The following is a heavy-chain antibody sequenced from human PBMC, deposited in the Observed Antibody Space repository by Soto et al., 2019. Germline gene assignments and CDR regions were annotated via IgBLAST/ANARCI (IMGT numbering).Heavy chain of an antibody. Sequence: ASVKVSCKASGGTFSSYAISWVRQAPGQGLEWMGGIIPIFGTANYAQKFQGRVTITADESTSTAYMELSSLRSEDTAVYYCARENYDFWSGYNGMDVWGQGTTVTVSS. CDR1: GGTFSSYA. V-gene: IGHV1-69*13. D-gene: IGHD3-3*01. J-gene: IGHJ6*02. CDR3: ARENYDFWSGYNGMDV. CDR2: IIPIFGTA.